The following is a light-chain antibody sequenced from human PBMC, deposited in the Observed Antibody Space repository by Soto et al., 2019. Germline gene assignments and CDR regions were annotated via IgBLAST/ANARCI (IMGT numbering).Light chain of an antibody. CDR2: GAS. J-gene: IGKJ2*01. Sequence: EVVVTQSPGTLSLSPCERATFSCRASQSVTSDYLAWYQKKPGQSPRLLMSGASRRATGVPDRFSGSGSGTDFTLTISRLEPEDFAVYYCQQYASPYTFGQGTKVDIK. CDR1: QSVTSDY. CDR3: QQYASPYT. V-gene: IGKV3-20*01.